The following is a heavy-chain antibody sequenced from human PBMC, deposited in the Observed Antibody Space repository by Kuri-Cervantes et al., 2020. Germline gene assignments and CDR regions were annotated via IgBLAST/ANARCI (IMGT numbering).Heavy chain of an antibody. J-gene: IGHJ4*02. V-gene: IGHV3-74*01. CDR2: INRDGSST. Sequence: GESLKISCEVSGITFSSCWMHWARQVPGKGLESLSMINRDGSSTNYADSVKGRFTISRDNAQNTLYLQMNSLRAEDTAVYYCARGRDYWGQGTLVTVSS. CDR1: GITFSSCW. CDR3: ARGRDY.